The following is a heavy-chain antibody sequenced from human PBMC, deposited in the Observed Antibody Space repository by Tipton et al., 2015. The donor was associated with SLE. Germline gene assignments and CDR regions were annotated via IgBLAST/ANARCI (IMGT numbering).Heavy chain of an antibody. J-gene: IGHJ4*02. CDR3: AKGRPSRQQLARYFDS. Sequence: QSGAEVKEPGASVKVSCKASGYIFTGYYLHWVRQVPGQGLEWMGWINPNSGVTNYAQVLQDRLTMTRDMSINTAYMELKGLTSDDPAIYYCAKGRPSRQQLARYFDSWGQGSLITVSS. D-gene: IGHD6-6*01. CDR2: INPNSGVT. V-gene: IGHV1-2*02. CDR1: GYIFTGYY.